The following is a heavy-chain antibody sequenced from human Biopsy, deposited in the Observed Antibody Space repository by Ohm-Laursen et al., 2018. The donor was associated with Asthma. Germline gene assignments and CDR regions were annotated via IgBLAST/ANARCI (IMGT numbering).Heavy chain of an antibody. CDR1: GGSISNFY. J-gene: IGHJ4*02. CDR3: VRAVRNEQWLAPFDY. D-gene: IGHD6-19*01. V-gene: IGHV4-59*07. Sequence: SDTLSLTCSVYGGSISNFYWSWIRRSPEKGLEWMGYVYWTGSTNYNPSLKSRVTMSVDTSKNRIFLELTSVTAADTAIYYCVRAVRNEQWLAPFDYWGQGKPVTVSS. CDR2: VYWTGST.